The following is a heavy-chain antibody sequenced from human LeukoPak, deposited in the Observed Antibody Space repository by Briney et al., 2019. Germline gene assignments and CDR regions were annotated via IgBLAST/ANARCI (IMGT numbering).Heavy chain of an antibody. CDR1: GFTFSSYE. D-gene: IGHD3-22*01. Sequence: GGSLRLSCAASGFTFSSYEMNWVRQAPGRGLEWVYGGTTEYAASVKGRFTISRDNSKNTLYLQMNSLRTEDTAVYYCARGTSSGYFQLYFDYWGQGTLVTVSS. CDR3: ARGTSSGYFQLYFDY. V-gene: IGHV3-66*01. J-gene: IGHJ4*02. CDR2: GTT.